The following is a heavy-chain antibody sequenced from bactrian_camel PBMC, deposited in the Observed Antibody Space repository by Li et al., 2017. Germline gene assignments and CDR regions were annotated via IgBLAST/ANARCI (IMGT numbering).Heavy chain of an antibody. CDR2: IDFRDGST. CDR3: AAQTSSGRCPQQRASDVGY. Sequence: HVQLVESGGGLVQAGGSLRLSCAASGYSYSSKCMGWLRQAPGKEREAVARIDFRDGSTAYADSVKGRFTISQDNAKNTMYLRMNSLKPEDTATYYCAAQTSSGRCPQQRASDVGYWGQGTQVTVS. V-gene: IGHV3-3*01. D-gene: IGHD2*01. CDR1: GYSYSSKC. J-gene: IGHJ6*01.